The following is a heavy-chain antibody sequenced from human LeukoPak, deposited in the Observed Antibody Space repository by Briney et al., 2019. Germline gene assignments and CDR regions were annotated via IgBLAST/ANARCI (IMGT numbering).Heavy chain of an antibody. J-gene: IGHJ3*02. Sequence: PGGSLRLSCAASGFTFSSYEMNWVRQAPGKGLEWVSYISSSGGTIYYADSVKGRFTISRDNAKNSLYLQMNSLRAEDTAVYYCARVGERIQLWFGAFDIWGQGTMVTVSS. CDR2: ISSSGGTI. D-gene: IGHD5-18*01. V-gene: IGHV3-48*03. CDR1: GFTFSSYE. CDR3: ARVGERIQLWFGAFDI.